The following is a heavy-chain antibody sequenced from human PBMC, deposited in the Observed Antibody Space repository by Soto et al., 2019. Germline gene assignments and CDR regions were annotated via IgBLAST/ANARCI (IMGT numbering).Heavy chain of an antibody. CDR1: GFTFSSYG. CDR3: ARELIDRGVIGLDY. J-gene: IGHJ4*02. Sequence: QVQLVESGGGVVQPGRSLRLSCAASGFTFSSYGMHWVRQAPGKGREWVAVIWYDGSNKYYADSVKGRFTISRDNSKNKLYLQMNSLRAEDTAVYYCARELIDRGVIGLDYWGQGTLVTVSS. CDR2: IWYDGSNK. V-gene: IGHV3-33*01. D-gene: IGHD3-10*01.